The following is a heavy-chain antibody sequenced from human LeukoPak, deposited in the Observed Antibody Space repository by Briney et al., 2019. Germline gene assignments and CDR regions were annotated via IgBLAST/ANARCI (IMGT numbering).Heavy chain of an antibody. CDR3: ARDLIRDFWSGYYGNY. CDR2: IYYSGST. J-gene: IGHJ4*02. CDR1: GGSISSGDYY. V-gene: IGHV4-30-4*08. Sequence: PSETLSLTCTVSGGSISSGDYYWSWIRQPPGKGLEWSGYIYYSGSTYYNPSLKSRVTISVDTSKNQFSLKLSSVTAADTAVYYCARDLIRDFWSGYYGNYWGQGTLVTVSS. D-gene: IGHD3-3*01.